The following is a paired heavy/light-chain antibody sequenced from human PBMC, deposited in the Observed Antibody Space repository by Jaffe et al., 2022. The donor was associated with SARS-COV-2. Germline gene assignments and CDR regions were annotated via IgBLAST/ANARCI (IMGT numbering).Light chain of an antibody. CDR2: KNN. J-gene: IGLJ1*01. V-gene: IGLV1-47*01. Sequence: QSVLTQPPSASGTPGQRVTISCSGSSSNIGSHFVSWYQQLPGTAPKLLIYKNNQRPSGVPDRFSGSKSGTSASLAISGLRSEDEADYYCAGWDDSLSGLYVFAGGTKVTVL. CDR1: SSNIGSHF. CDR3: AGWDDSLSGLYV.
Heavy chain of an antibody. J-gene: IGHJ4*02. CDR3: TSDREKYSFGALDS. Sequence: QVQLVESGGGLVKPGGSLRLSCAASGFTFSDYYMSWIRQAPGKGLEWVSYISTSGNTIYYSDSVKGRFTISRDNAKNSLYLQMNSLRAEDTAVYYCTSDREKYSFGALDSWGQGTLVTVSS. D-gene: IGHD5-12*01. V-gene: IGHV3-11*01. CDR2: ISTSGNTI. CDR1: GFTFSDYY.